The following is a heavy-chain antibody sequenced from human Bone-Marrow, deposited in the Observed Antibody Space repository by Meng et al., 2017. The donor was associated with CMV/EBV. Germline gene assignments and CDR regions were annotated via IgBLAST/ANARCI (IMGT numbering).Heavy chain of an antibody. V-gene: IGHV1-2*02. J-gene: IGHJ4*02. D-gene: IGHD6-13*01. CDR2: INPNSGGT. Sequence: ASVKVSCKASGYTFTNYYVHWVRQAPGQGLEWMGWINPNSGGTNYAQKFQGRVTMTRDTSISTAYMELSRLRSDDTAVYYCARGEFSSWYGGRLVDYWGQGTLVTVSS. CDR1: GYTFTNYY. CDR3: ARGEFSSWYGGRLVDY.